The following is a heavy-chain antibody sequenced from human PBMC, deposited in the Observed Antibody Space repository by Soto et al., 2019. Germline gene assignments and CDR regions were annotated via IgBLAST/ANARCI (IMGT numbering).Heavy chain of an antibody. D-gene: IGHD2-2*01. V-gene: IGHV4-39*01. CDR3: ARQTASIVRQGDFDY. Sequence: QLVLQELGPGVVKPSETLSLTCSVSGDSITSSRYYWGWIRQTPQTGLEWIGSIYYSGSTFYNPSLKSRVTVSVDTSKNQFSLKLTSVSAADTSLYFCARQTASIVRQGDFDYWGQGTLVTVSS. J-gene: IGHJ4*02. CDR2: IYYSGST. CDR1: GDSITSSRYY.